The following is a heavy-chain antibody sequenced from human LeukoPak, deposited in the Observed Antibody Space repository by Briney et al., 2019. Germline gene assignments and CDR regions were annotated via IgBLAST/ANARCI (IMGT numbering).Heavy chain of an antibody. Sequence: SETLSLTCTVSGGSISSSSYYWGWIRQPPGKGLEWIGSIYYRGNTYYNPSLKSRVTISVDTSKNQFSLKLSSVTAADTAVYYCARTYLTYYDSSGFECWGQGTLVTVSS. J-gene: IGHJ4*02. CDR3: ARTYLTYYDSSGFEC. V-gene: IGHV4-39*07. CDR2: IYYRGNT. CDR1: GGSISSSSYY. D-gene: IGHD3-22*01.